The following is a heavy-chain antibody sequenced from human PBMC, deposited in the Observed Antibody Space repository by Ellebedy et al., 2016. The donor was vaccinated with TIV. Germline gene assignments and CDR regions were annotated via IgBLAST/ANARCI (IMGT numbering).Heavy chain of an antibody. V-gene: IGHV3-74*01. CDR3: ARDATGLDY. J-gene: IGHJ4*02. CDR2: VSGDGSSS. CDR1: GFTFSTYW. Sequence: PGGSLRLSCAASGFTFSTYWMHWVRQGPGKGLVWVSRVSGDGSSSSYADSVKGRFTISRDNAKNTLYLEMNSLRAEDTAVYYCARDATGLDYWGQGALVTVSS. D-gene: IGHD1-1*01.